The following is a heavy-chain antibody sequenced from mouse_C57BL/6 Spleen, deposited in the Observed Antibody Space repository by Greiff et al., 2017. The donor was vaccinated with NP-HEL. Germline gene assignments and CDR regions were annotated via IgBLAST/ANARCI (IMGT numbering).Heavy chain of an antibody. Sequence: QVTLKESGAELARPGASVKLSCKASGYTFTSYGISWVKQRTGQGLEWIGEIYPRSGNTYYNEKFKGKATLTADKSSSTAYMELRSLTSEDSAVYFCARVTTVVEDAMDYWGQGTSVTVSS. V-gene: IGHV1-81*01. CDR1: GYTFTSYG. CDR3: ARVTTVVEDAMDY. J-gene: IGHJ4*01. CDR2: IYPRSGNT. D-gene: IGHD1-1*01.